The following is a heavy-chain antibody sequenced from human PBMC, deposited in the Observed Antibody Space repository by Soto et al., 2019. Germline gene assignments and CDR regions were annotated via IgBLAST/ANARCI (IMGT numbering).Heavy chain of an antibody. Sequence: PSETLSLTCAVSGGAISSSNWWSWVRQPPGKGLEWIGEIYHSGSTNYNPSLKSRVTLSVDKSKIQFSLKLSSVTAADTAVYYCARSYVDTAMAEYYFDYWGQGTLVTVS. V-gene: IGHV4-4*02. J-gene: IGHJ4*02. CDR2: IYHSGST. CDR3: ARSYVDTAMAEYYFDY. D-gene: IGHD5-18*01. CDR1: GGAISSSNW.